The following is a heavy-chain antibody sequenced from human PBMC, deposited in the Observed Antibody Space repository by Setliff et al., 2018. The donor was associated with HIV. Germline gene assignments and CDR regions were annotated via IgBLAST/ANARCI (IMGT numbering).Heavy chain of an antibody. CDR2: INHRGGT. CDR1: GASLSDYY. V-gene: IGHV4-34*01. Sequence: KPSETLSLTCAVHGASLSDYYWNWIRQSPGKGLEWIGEINHRGGTNYNPTFKNRLAMSVDPSKNQFSLELISVTAADTAVYYCAGGPGTTSIDYWAQGTLVTVSS. D-gene: IGHD1-26*01. J-gene: IGHJ4*02. CDR3: AGGPGTTSIDY.